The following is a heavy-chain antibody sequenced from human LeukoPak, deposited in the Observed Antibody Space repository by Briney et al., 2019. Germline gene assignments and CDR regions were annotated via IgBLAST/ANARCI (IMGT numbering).Heavy chain of an antibody. Sequence: PSETLSLTCTVSGGSISSGDYYWSWIRQPPRKGLEWIGYIYYSGSTYYNPSLKSRVTISVDTSKNQFSLKLSSVTAADTAVYYCARELAAAGSFDYWGQGTLVTVSS. CDR3: ARELAAAGSFDY. CDR1: GGSISSGDYY. V-gene: IGHV4-30-4*08. CDR2: IYYSGST. D-gene: IGHD6-13*01. J-gene: IGHJ4*02.